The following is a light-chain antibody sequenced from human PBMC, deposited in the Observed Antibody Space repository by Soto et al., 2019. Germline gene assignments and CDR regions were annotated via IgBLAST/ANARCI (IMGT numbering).Light chain of an antibody. V-gene: IGKV3-15*01. CDR1: QSINSN. Sequence: IVMTQSPATLSVSLWERATLSCRASQSINSNLAWYQQKPGQAPRLLIYGAFTRATGIPARFSGSGSGTEFTLTISTLQSEDFAVYYCQQYKNRPPYTFGRGTKVDI. CDR3: QQYKNRPPYT. J-gene: IGKJ2*01. CDR2: GAF.